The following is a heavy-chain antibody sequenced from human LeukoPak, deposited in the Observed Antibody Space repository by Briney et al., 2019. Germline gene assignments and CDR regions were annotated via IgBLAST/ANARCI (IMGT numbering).Heavy chain of an antibody. V-gene: IGHV3-20*04. CDR2: INWNGGST. D-gene: IGHD3-16*02. J-gene: IGHJ3*02. CDR1: GFTFDDYG. CDR3: ATSGVITFGGVIVHAFDI. Sequence: GGSLRLSCAASGFTFDDYGMSWVRQAPGKGLEWVSGINWNGGSTGYADSVKGRFTISRDNAKNSLYLQMNSLRAEDTAVYYCATSGVITFGGVIVHAFDIWGQGTMVTVSS.